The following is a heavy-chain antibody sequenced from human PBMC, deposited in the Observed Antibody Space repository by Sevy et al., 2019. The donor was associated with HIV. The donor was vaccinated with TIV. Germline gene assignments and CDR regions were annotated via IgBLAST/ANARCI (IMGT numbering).Heavy chain of an antibody. V-gene: IGHV4-59*01. CDR3: ARDGDSGSYLRNYYYGMDV. D-gene: IGHD1-26*01. Sequence: SETLSLTCTVSGGSISSYYWSWIRQPPGKGLEWIGYIYYSGSTNYNPSLKSRVTISLDTSKNQFSLKLSSVTGADTAVYYCARDGDSGSYLRNYYYGMDVWGQGTTVTVSS. CDR2: IYYSGST. J-gene: IGHJ6*02. CDR1: GGSISSYY.